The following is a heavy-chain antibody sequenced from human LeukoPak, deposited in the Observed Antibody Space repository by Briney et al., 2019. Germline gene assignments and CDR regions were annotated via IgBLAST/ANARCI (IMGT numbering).Heavy chain of an antibody. CDR1: GDSITNNY. D-gene: IGHD6-19*01. J-gene: IGHJ4*02. CDR3: ARVFRSTGWYGGQFDY. CDR2: IYNSGST. V-gene: IGHV4-59*08. Sequence: SETLSLTCTVSGDSITNNYWSWIRQPPGKGLEWIGYIYNSGSTKYNPSLKSRVTISVDTSKNLFSLKLSSVTAADMAVFYCARVFRSTGWYGGQFDYWGQGTLVTVSS.